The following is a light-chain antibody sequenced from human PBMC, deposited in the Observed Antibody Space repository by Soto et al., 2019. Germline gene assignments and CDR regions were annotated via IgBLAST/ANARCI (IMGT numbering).Light chain of an antibody. CDR3: QQSYRTPVT. CDR1: QSISSY. J-gene: IGKJ1*01. Sequence: DIQMTQSPFSLSASVGDRVTIPCRASQSISSYLNWYQQKPGKAPKLLIYAASSLQSVVPSRFSGSGSGTDFTLTISSLTPEYFATYYCQQSYRTPVTFGQGTKVYIK. V-gene: IGKV1-39*01. CDR2: AAS.